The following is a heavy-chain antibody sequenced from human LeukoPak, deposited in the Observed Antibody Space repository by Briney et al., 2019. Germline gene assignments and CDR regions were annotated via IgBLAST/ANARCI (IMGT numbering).Heavy chain of an antibody. V-gene: IGHV1-69*04. D-gene: IGHD2-15*01. CDR3: ARESSGAYFDY. J-gene: IGHJ4*02. CDR1: GGTFSSYA. Sequence: GASVKVSCKASGGTFSSYAISWVRQAPGQGLEWMGRIIPILGIANYAQKFQGRVTITADKSTSTAYMELSSLRSEDTAVYYCARESSGAYFDYWGQGTLVTVSS. CDR2: IIPILGIA.